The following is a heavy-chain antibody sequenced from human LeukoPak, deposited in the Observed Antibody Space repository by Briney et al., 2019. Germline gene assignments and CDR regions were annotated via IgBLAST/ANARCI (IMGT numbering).Heavy chain of an antibody. CDR3: AKDRCSSTSCYPAMDYYYYYYMDV. D-gene: IGHD2-2*01. V-gene: IGHV3-23*01. Sequence: PGGSLRLSCAASGFTFSSYAMSLVRQAPGKGLEWVSAISGSGGSTYYADSVKGRFTISRDNSKNTLYLQMNSLRAEDTAVYYCAKDRCSSTSCYPAMDYYYYYYMDVWGKGTTVTVSS. CDR2: ISGSGGST. J-gene: IGHJ6*03. CDR1: GFTFSSYA.